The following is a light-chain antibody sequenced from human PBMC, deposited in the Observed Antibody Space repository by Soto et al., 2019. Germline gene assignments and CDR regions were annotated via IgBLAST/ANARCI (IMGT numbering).Light chain of an antibody. Sequence: EIVLTQSPGTLSLSPGERATLSCRASQSVSSSYFTWYQQKPGQAPRLLIYGASSRATGIPDRFSGSGSGTDFTLTISRLEPEDFALYYCQQYGSSPPTFGHGTKVEIK. J-gene: IGKJ1*01. CDR1: QSVSSSY. CDR3: QQYGSSPPT. V-gene: IGKV3-20*01. CDR2: GAS.